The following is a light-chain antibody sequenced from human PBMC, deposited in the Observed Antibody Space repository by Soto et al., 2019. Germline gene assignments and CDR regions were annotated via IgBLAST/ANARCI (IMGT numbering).Light chain of an antibody. CDR2: GAS. Sequence: EIVLTQSPYTLSLSPGERATLSCRASQSVSSSYLAWYQQKPGQAPRLLIYGASSRATGIPDRFSGSGSGTDFTLTISRLEPEDFAVYYCQQYGSSLWWTFGQGTKVDIK. V-gene: IGKV3-20*01. CDR1: QSVSSSY. J-gene: IGKJ1*01. CDR3: QQYGSSLWWT.